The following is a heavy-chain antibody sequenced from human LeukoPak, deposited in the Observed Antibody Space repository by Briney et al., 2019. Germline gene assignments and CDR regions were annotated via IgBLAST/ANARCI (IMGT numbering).Heavy chain of an antibody. CDR1: GGSISSSSYY. Sequence: SETLSLTCTVSGGSISSSSYYWGWIRQPPGKGLEWIGSIYYSGSTYYNPSLKSRVTISVDTSKNQFSLKLSSVTAADTAVYYCARDRGIAAPAPYDAFDIWGQGTMVTVSS. J-gene: IGHJ3*02. CDR2: IYYSGST. V-gene: IGHV4-39*07. CDR3: ARDRGIAAPAPYDAFDI. D-gene: IGHD6-13*01.